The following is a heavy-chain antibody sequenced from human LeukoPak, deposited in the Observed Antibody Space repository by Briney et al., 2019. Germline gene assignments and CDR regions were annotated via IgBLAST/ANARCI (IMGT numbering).Heavy chain of an antibody. J-gene: IGHJ1*01. CDR2: ISAYNGNT. V-gene: IGHV1-18*01. Sequence: GASVKVSCKASGYTFTSYGISWVRQAPGQGLEWMGWISAYNGNTNYAQKLQGRVTMTTDTSTSTAYMELRSLRSDDTAVYYCARDWEYCSSTSCPPGYFQHWGQGTLVTVSS. D-gene: IGHD2-2*01. CDR1: GYTFTSYG. CDR3: ARDWEYCSSTSCPPGYFQH.